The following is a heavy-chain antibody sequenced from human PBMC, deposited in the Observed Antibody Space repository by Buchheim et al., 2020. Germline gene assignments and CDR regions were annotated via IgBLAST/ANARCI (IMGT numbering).Heavy chain of an antibody. V-gene: IGHV3-7*01. CDR3: ARARWGGTGPDY. CDR2: LKSDGSEK. D-gene: IGHD1-1*01. Sequence: EVQLVESGGDLVQPGGSLRPSCAASGFTFNTYWMSWVRQAPGKGLEWVATLKSDGSEKYYVDSVKGRFTVSRDNAENSLFLQMDSLRVEDTAVYYCARARWGGTGPDYWGQGTL. CDR1: GFTFNTYW. J-gene: IGHJ4*02.